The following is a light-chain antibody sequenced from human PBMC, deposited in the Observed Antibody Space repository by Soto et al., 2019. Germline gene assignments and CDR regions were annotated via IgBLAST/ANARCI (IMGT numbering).Light chain of an antibody. CDR2: GNS. CDR1: SSNIGAGYD. Sequence: QSVLTQPPSVSGAPGQRVTIPCTGSSSNIGAGYDVHWYQQLPGTAPKLLIYGNSNRPSGVPDRFSGSKSGTSASLAITGLQAKDEADYYCQSYDSSRYVFGTGTKLTVL. V-gene: IGLV1-40*01. CDR3: QSYDSSRYV. J-gene: IGLJ1*01.